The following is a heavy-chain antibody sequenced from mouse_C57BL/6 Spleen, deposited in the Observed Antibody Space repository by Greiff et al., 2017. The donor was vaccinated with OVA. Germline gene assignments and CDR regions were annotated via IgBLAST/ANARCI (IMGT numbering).Heavy chain of an antibody. Sequence: EVQLQQSGPELVKPGASVKISCKASGYTFTDYYMNWVKQSHGKSLEWIGDINPNNGGTSYNQKFKGKATLTVDKSSSTAYMELRSLTSEDSAVYYCARKLYYDYGGYAMDYWGQGTSVTVAS. CDR2: INPNNGGT. CDR3: ARKLYYDYGGYAMDY. V-gene: IGHV1-26*01. J-gene: IGHJ4*01. CDR1: GYTFTDYY. D-gene: IGHD2-4*01.